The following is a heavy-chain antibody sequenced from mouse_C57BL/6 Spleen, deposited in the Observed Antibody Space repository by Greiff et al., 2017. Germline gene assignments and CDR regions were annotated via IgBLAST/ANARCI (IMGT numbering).Heavy chain of an antibody. Sequence: VQLQQSGPELVKPGASVKISCKASGYAFSSSWMNWVKQRPGKGLEWIGRIYPGDGDTNYNGKFKGQATLTADKSSSTAYMQLSSLTSEDSAVYFCARYWEGFAYWGQGTLVTVSA. CDR1: GYAFSSSW. D-gene: IGHD4-1*01. V-gene: IGHV1-82*01. CDR3: ARYWEGFAY. J-gene: IGHJ3*01. CDR2: IYPGDGDT.